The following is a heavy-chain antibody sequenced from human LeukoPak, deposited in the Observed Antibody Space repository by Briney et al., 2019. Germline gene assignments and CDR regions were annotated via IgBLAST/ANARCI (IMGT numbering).Heavy chain of an antibody. V-gene: IGHV3-48*01. D-gene: IGHD6-13*01. CDR1: GFTFSRDS. CDR3: AKDRPIAAAGPPDY. J-gene: IGHJ4*02. Sequence: PGGSLRLSCAASGFTFSRDSMNWVRQAPGKGLEWISYISRDSGIIYYADSVRGRFTASRDNAKNSLYLQMNSLRAEDTAVYYCAKDRPIAAAGPPDYWGQGTLVTVSS. CDR2: ISRDSGII.